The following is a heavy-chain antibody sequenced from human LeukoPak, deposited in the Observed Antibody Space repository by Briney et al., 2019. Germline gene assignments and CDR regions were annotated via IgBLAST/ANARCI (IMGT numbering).Heavy chain of an antibody. D-gene: IGHD7-27*01. CDR2: IYTSGNT. CDR1: GDSISSGNYY. V-gene: IGHV4-61*02. CDR3: ARDRAGDSFDI. J-gene: IGHJ3*02. Sequence: SETLSLTCTVSGDSISSGNYYWTWIRQPAGNGREWTGRIYTSGNTNYNPSLKSQVTISMDTSKYQFSLNLNSATAADTAVYYCARDRAGDSFDIWGQGTMVTVSS.